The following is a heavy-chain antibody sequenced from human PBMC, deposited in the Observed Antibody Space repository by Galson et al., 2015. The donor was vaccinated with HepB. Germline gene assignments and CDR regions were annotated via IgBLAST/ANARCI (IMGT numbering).Heavy chain of an antibody. CDR1: GGSISSGGYY. D-gene: IGHD5-18*01. J-gene: IGHJ5*02. V-gene: IGHV4-31*03. CDR2: IYYSGST. CDR3: ARVDTAMATWWFDP. Sequence: TLSLTCTVSGGSISSGGYYWSWIRQHPGKGLEWIGYIYYSGSTYYNPSLKSRVTISVDTSKNQFSLKLSSVTAADTAVYYCARVDTAMATWWFDPWGQGTLVTVSS.